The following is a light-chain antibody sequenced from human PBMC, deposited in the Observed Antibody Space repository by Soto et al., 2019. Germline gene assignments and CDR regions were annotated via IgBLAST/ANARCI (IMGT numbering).Light chain of an antibody. V-gene: IGLV1-51*01. Sequence: QSALTQPPSVSAAPGQKVTISCSGSSSNIGNNYVSWYQHLPRTAPKLLIYDKNQRPSGIPDRFSGSKSGTSATLGITGLQTGDEANYYCGTWDSSLSAWVFGGGTQLTVL. CDR3: GTWDSSLSAWV. J-gene: IGLJ3*02. CDR1: SSNIGNNY. CDR2: DKN.